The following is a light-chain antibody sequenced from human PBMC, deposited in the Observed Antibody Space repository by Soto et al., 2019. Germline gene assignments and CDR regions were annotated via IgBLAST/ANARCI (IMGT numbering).Light chain of an antibody. J-gene: IGKJ4*01. CDR2: GVS. V-gene: IGKV3-15*01. CDR3: QQCGNWPLT. Sequence: EIVLTQSPGTLSLSPGERATLSCRASQSVANNLAWYQQRPGQGPRLLIYGVSARAAGIPARFSGSGSGTEFTLTISSLQSEDCAVYYCQQCGNWPLTFGGGTKVDIK. CDR1: QSVANN.